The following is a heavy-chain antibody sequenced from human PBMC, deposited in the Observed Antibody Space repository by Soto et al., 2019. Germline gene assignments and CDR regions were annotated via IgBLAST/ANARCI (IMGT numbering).Heavy chain of an antibody. Sequence: GGSLRLSCSASGFTFSDENMSWVRQVPGKGLEWVSGISGGGSYIFYADSVQGRFSISRDNPKNSLFLEVNSLRVEDTAVYYCARDSDCHSTSCFFPPHVWGQGTTVTVSS. CDR1: GFTFSDEN. D-gene: IGHD2-2*01. J-gene: IGHJ6*02. CDR2: ISGGGSYI. V-gene: IGHV3-21*06. CDR3: ARDSDCHSTSCFFPPHV.